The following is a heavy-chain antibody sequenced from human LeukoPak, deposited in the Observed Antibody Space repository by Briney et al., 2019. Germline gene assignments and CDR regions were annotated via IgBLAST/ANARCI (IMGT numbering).Heavy chain of an antibody. Sequence: GASVKVSCKASGYTFTSYYMHWVRQAPAQGLECMGIINPSGGTTRHAQRFQGRVTMTRDTSTSTVYMELSSLRSEDTAVYYCARTRGYSDYELDYWGQGTLVTVSS. J-gene: IGHJ4*02. D-gene: IGHD5-12*01. V-gene: IGHV1-46*01. CDR2: INPSGGTT. CDR3: ARTRGYSDYELDY. CDR1: GYTFTSYY.